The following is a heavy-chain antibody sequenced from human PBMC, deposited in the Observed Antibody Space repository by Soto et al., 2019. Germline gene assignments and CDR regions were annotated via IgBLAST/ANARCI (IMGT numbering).Heavy chain of an antibody. CDR3: ARDQGAAAGTDNAFDI. Sequence: ASVKISCKASGYTFTNYAIHWVRQAPGQRLEWMGWINAGNGNTKYSQKFQGRVTITRDTSASTAYMELSRLRSDDTAVYYCARDQGAAAGTDNAFDIWGQGTMVTVSS. J-gene: IGHJ3*02. CDR1: GYTFTNYA. CDR2: INAGNGNT. D-gene: IGHD6-13*01. V-gene: IGHV1-3*01.